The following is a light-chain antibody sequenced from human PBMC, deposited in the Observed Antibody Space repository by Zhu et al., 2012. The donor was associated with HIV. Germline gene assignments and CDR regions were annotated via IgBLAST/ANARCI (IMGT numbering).Light chain of an antibody. CDR3: QQYATSPRIT. V-gene: IGKV3-20*01. J-gene: IGKJ5*01. Sequence: DIELTQSPGTLSLSPGESATLSCRASQSVTYFLAWYQQKPGQAPRLLIYGASNRATGIPDRFSGSGSETDFTLTIARLEPEVFAVLFCQQYATSPRITFGQGTRLDIK. CDR2: GAS. CDR1: QSVTYF.